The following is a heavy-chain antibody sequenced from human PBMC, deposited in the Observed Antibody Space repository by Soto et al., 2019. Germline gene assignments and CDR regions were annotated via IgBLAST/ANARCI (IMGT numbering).Heavy chain of an antibody. D-gene: IGHD6-19*01. CDR3: AKGGRQWLVTSDFNY. CDR1: GFTFSDYA. V-gene: IGHV3-30*18. J-gene: IGHJ4*02. Sequence: VQLVESGGGVVQPGRSLRLSCAASGFTFSDYAMHWVRQAPGKGLEWVAVVSHDGRNIQYADSVKGRFTISRDSSKNTVSLEMTSLRAEDTAVYYCAKGGRQWLVTSDFNYWGQGALVPVSS. CDR2: VSHDGRNI.